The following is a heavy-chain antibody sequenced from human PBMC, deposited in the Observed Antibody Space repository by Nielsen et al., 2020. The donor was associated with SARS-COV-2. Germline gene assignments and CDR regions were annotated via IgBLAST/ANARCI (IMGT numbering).Heavy chain of an antibody. CDR2: INAGNGNT. CDR3: ARVQTYYYDSSGYAFDI. V-gene: IGHV1-3*01. J-gene: IGHJ3*02. D-gene: IGHD3-22*01. Sequence: ASVKVSCKASGYTFTTYAIHWVHQAPGQRLEWMGWINAGNGNTKYSQKFQGRVTITRDTSASTAYMELSSLRSEDTAVYYCARVQTYYYDSSGYAFDIWGLGTMVTVSS. CDR1: GYTFTTYA.